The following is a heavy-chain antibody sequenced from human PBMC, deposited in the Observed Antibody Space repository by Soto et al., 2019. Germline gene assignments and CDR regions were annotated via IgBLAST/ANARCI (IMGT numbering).Heavy chain of an antibody. CDR1: GYTFPSYG. CDR3: ARDFWDIVVVPAAIHYYYMDV. J-gene: IGHJ6*03. Sequence: ASVKVSCKASGYTFPSYGISWVRQAPGQGLEWMGWISAYNGNTNYAQKLQGRVTMTTDTSTSTAYMELRSLRSDDTAVYYCARDFWDIVVVPAAIHYYYMDVWGKGTTVTVSS. V-gene: IGHV1-18*01. CDR2: ISAYNGNT. D-gene: IGHD2-2*01.